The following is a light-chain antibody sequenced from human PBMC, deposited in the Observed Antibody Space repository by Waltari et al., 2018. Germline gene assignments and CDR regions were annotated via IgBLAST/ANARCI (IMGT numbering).Light chain of an antibody. Sequence: IVLTQSPLSLPVTPGEPASISCRSSQSLLISAGYSSLDWYFHKPGQPPQLLIYDTSVRPSGVPDRFTGSGSGTDCTLKIRRVEAEDVGVYYCMQGLQIPVTFGQGTTLEIK. CDR1: QSLLISAGYSS. V-gene: IGKV2-28*01. J-gene: IGKJ2*01. CDR3: MQGLQIPVT. CDR2: DTS.